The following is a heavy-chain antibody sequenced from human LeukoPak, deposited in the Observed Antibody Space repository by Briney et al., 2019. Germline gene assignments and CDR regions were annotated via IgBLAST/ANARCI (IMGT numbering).Heavy chain of an antibody. J-gene: IGHJ1*01. CDR2: IYHGDSDT. CDR3: ARHGGYGDYLTEYFQH. V-gene: IGHV5-51*01. CDR1: GYSFTSYW. D-gene: IGHD4-17*01. Sequence: LGESLKISCKGSGYSFTSYWIGWVRQLPGKGLEWMGIIYHGDSDTRYSPSFQGQVTISADKSISTAYLQWSSLTASDTAMYYCARHGGYGDYLTEYFQHWGQGTLVTVSS.